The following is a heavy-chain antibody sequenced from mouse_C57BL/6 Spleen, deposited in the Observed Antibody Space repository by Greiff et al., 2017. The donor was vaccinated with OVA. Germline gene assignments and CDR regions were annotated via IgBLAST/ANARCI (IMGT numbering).Heavy chain of an antibody. CDR2: INPNYGTT. V-gene: IGHV1-39*01. Sequence: VQLQQSGPELVKPGASVKISCKASGYSFTDYNMNWVKQSHGKSLEWIGVINPNYGTTSYNQKFKGKATLTVDQSSSTAYMQLNSLTSEDSAVYYCASYYYGSSYYYAMDYWGQGTSVTVSS. CDR3: ASYYYGSSYYYAMDY. J-gene: IGHJ4*01. CDR1: GYSFTDYN. D-gene: IGHD1-1*01.